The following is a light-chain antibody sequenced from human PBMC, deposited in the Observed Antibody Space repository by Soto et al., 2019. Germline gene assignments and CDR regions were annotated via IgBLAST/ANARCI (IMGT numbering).Light chain of an antibody. Sequence: QSVLTQPPSASGTPGQRVTISCSGSSSNIGSNTVNWYQQLPGTAPKLLIYSNNQRPSGVPDRFSGSKSGTSASLAISGLQSEDEADYYSAAWDDSLNYVFGTGTKLTVL. CDR1: SSNIGSNT. J-gene: IGLJ1*01. CDR3: AAWDDSLNYV. V-gene: IGLV1-44*01. CDR2: SNN.